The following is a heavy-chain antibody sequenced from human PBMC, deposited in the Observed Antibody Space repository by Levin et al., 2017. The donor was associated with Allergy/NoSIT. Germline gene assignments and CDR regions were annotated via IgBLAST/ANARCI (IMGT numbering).Heavy chain of an antibody. CDR3: ARHIGPDARVGVAGYYYMDV. CDR2: IYPGDSDT. Sequence: KVSCKGSGYSFTSYWIGWVRQMPGKGLEWMGIIYPGDSDTKYSPSFQGQVTMSVDESISTAYLQWSSLKASDTAMYYCARHIGPDARVGVAGYYYMDVWGKGTTVTVSS. V-gene: IGHV5-51*01. CDR1: GYSFTSYW. D-gene: IGHD3-10*01. J-gene: IGHJ6*03.